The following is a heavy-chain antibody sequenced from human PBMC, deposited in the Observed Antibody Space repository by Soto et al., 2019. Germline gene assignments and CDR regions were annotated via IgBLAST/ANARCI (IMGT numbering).Heavy chain of an antibody. Sequence: EVQLVESGGGVVRPGGSLRLSCAASGFTFDDYGMSWVRQAPGKGLEWVSGINWNGGSTGYADSVKGRFTISRDNAKNSLYLQMNSLRAEDPALSYCARLYSSGWYGPGRYWGQGTLVTVSS. CDR3: ARLYSSGWYGPGRY. CDR1: GFTFDDYG. V-gene: IGHV3-20*04. D-gene: IGHD6-19*01. J-gene: IGHJ4*02. CDR2: INWNGGST.